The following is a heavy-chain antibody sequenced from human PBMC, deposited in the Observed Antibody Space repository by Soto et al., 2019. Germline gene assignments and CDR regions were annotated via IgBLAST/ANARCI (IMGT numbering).Heavy chain of an antibody. CDR1: GGSFSGYY. V-gene: IGHV4-34*01. CDR2: INHSGST. Sequence: PSETLSLTCAVYGGSFSGYYWSWIRQPPGKGLEWIGEINHSGSTNYNPSLKSRVTISVDTSKNQFSLKLSSVTAADTAVFYFARGRLDFWSGYYINWFDPWGQGTLVTVSS. D-gene: IGHD3-3*01. CDR3: ARGRLDFWSGYYINWFDP. J-gene: IGHJ5*02.